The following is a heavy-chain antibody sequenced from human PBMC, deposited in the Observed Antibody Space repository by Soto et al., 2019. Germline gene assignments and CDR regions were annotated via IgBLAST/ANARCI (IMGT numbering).Heavy chain of an antibody. CDR2: IWYDGSNK. CDR1: GFTFSSYG. J-gene: IGHJ4*02. Sequence: HPGGSLRLSCAASGFTFSSYGMHWVRQAPGKGLEWVAVIWYDGSNKYYADSVKGRFTISRDNSKNTLYLQMNSLRAEDTAVYYCAREDSIVGATFFDYWGQGTLVTVSS. D-gene: IGHD1-26*01. V-gene: IGHV3-33*01. CDR3: AREDSIVGATFFDY.